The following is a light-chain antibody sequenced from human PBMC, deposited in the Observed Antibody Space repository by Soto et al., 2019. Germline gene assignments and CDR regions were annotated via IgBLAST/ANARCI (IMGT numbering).Light chain of an antibody. V-gene: IGKV1-39*01. Sequence: DIQMTQSPSSLSASVGDRVTITCRASQGITNYLNWYQQKLGQAPRLLIYAASTLESGVPSRFSGSGSETDFTLSITSLQPEDFATYYFQQGHTFPWTFGQGTKV. J-gene: IGKJ1*01. CDR3: QQGHTFPWT. CDR1: QGITNY. CDR2: AAS.